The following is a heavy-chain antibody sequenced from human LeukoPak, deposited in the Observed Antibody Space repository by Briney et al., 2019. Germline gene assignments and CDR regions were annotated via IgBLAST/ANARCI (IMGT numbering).Heavy chain of an antibody. CDR1: GFTFSSYA. J-gene: IGHJ4*02. CDR2: ISYDGSNK. V-gene: IGHV3-30*04. Sequence: GGSLRLSCAASGFTFSSYAMHWVRQAPGKGLEWVAVISYDGSNKYYADSVEGRFTISRDNSKDTLYVQMNSLRAEDTAVYYCARDHAMTGYSYGRYFDYWGQGTLLTVSS. D-gene: IGHD5-18*01. CDR3: ARDHAMTGYSYGRYFDY.